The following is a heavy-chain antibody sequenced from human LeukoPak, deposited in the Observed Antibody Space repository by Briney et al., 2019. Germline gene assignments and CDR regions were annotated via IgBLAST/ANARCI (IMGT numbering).Heavy chain of an antibody. CDR3: ARSSGWSKYNWFDP. CDR1: GGSISSRSYY. CDR2: IYYSGST. D-gene: IGHD6-19*01. Sequence: SETLSLTCTVSGGSISSRSYYWSWIRQPPGKGLEWIGYIYYSGSTNYNPSLKSRVTISVDTSKNQFSLKLSSVTAADTAVYYCARSSGWSKYNWFDPWGQGTLVTVSS. J-gene: IGHJ5*02. V-gene: IGHV4-61*01.